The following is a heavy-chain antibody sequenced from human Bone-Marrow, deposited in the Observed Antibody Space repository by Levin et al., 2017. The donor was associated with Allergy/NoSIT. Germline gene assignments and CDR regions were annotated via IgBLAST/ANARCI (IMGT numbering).Heavy chain of an antibody. CDR3: AKALSGRWDHSKLDY. CDR2: ISDSGDST. V-gene: IGHV3-23*01. CDR1: GFTFSSSA. J-gene: IGHJ4*02. Sequence: GESLKISCAASGFTFSSSAMSWVRQAPGKGLEWVSTISDSGDSTYYADSVKGRFTFSRDNSKNTLYLQMNSLRAEDTALYYCAKALSGRWDHSKLDYWGQGTLVTVSS. D-gene: IGHD4-11*01.